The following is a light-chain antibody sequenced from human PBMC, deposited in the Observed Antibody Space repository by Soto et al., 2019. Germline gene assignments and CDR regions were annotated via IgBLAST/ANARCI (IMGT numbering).Light chain of an antibody. CDR1: QSVSNNY. Sequence: EVVLTQSPGTLSLSQGDRATLSCRASQSVSNNYLAWYQQKPGQAPRLLIYGASNRATGIPDRFSGGGSGTDFTLTISRLEPEDFAVYYCQQYGSSGTFGQGTKVDIK. V-gene: IGKV3-20*01. J-gene: IGKJ1*01. CDR2: GAS. CDR3: QQYGSSGT.